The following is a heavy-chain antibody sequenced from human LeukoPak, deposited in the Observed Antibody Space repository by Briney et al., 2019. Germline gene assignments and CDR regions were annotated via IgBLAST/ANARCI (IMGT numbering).Heavy chain of an antibody. Sequence: SETLSLTCAVSGGSISSSSDCWGWIRQPPGKGLEWIGNIDYSGSTYYNPSLKSQVTISIDTSKNQFSLKLSSVTAADTAVYYCATYLAGYYDSSGYLKGGNAFDIWGQGTMVTVSS. CDR3: ATYLAGYYDSSGYLKGGNAFDI. J-gene: IGHJ3*02. V-gene: IGHV4-39*07. CDR1: GGSISSSSDC. D-gene: IGHD3-22*01. CDR2: IDYSGST.